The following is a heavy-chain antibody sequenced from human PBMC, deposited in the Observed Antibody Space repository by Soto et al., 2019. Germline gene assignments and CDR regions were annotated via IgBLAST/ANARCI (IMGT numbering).Heavy chain of an antibody. CDR3: EKGAPDSSGYPN. CDR1: GFTFSDYY. Sequence: AGGSLRLSCAASGFTFSDYYMSWVRQAPGKGREWVSYISSSGSNTNYADSVKGRFTISRDNAKNTLYLQMNSLRAEDTAVYYCEKGAPDSSGYPNWGQGTLVTVSS. D-gene: IGHD3-22*01. J-gene: IGHJ4*02. CDR2: ISSSGSNT. V-gene: IGHV3-11*05.